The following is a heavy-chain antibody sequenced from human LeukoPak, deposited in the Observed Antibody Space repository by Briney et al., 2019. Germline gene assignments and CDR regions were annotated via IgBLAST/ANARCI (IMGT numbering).Heavy chain of an antibody. J-gene: IGHJ6*02. D-gene: IGHD2-2*01. CDR2: INPSGGDT. Sequence: ASVKVSCKPSGYTFTSYYMHWVRQAPGQGLEWMGIINPSGGDTSYAQKFQGRVTTTRDTSTSTVYMEVVSLRSEDTAVYYCARGCRVVPGVHNVGMTSYYNGLDVWGQGTTVTVSS. CDR3: ARGCRVVPGVHNVGMTSYYNGLDV. CDR1: GYTFTSYY. V-gene: IGHV1-46*01.